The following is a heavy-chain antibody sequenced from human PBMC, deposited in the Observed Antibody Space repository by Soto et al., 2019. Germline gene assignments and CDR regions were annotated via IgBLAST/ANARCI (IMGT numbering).Heavy chain of an antibody. CDR3: AKETYSYGYDVVWYYYGMDV. CDR1: GFTFSSYA. D-gene: IGHD5-18*01. CDR2: ISGSGGST. J-gene: IGHJ6*02. V-gene: IGHV3-23*01. Sequence: GGSLRLSCAASGFTFSSYAMSWVRQAPGKGLEWVSAISGSGGSTYYVDSVKGRFTISRDNSKNTLYLQMNSLRAEDTAVYYCAKETYSYGYDVVWYYYGMDVWGQGTTVTVSS.